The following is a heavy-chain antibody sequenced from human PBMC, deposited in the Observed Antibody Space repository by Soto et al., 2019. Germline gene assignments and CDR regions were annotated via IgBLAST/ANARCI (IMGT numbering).Heavy chain of an antibody. CDR1: GFTFSSYG. CDR3: ATEWPGISSANDALDN. Sequence: PGGSLRLSCTASGFTFSSYGMHWVRQAPGKGLEWVAVISYDGSDKYYADSVKGRFTISRENSMNTLYLQMNSVRTEDTAVYYCATEWPGISSANDALDNWGQGTMVTVSS. J-gene: IGHJ3*02. D-gene: IGHD3-10*01. V-gene: IGHV3-30*03. CDR2: ISYDGSDK.